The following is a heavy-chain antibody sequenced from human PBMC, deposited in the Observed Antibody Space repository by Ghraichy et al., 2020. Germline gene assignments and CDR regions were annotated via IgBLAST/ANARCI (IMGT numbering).Heavy chain of an antibody. CDR3: ASHRVGTVTTRFDY. CDR1: GYSFTSYW. Sequence: GGSLRLSCQGSGYSFTSYWISWVRQMPGKGLEWMGRIDPTDSYTNYSPSFQGHVTISADKSISTAYLQWSSLKASDTAMYYCASHRVGTVTTRFDYWGQGTLVTVSS. V-gene: IGHV5-10-1*01. J-gene: IGHJ4*02. CDR2: IDPTDSYT. D-gene: IGHD4-17*01.